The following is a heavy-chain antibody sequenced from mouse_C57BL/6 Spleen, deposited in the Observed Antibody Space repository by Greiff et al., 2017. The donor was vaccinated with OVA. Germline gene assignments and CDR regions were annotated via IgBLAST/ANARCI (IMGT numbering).Heavy chain of an antibody. D-gene: IGHD1-1*01. Sequence: VKLQQPGAELVMPGASVKLSCKASGYTFTSYWMHWVKQRPGQGLEWIGEIDPSDSYTNYNQKFKGKSTLTVDKSSSTAYMQLSSLTSEDSAVYYCARWITTVVATDYYAMDYWGQGTSVTVSS. CDR1: GYTFTSYW. CDR2: IDPSDSYT. J-gene: IGHJ4*01. CDR3: ARWITTVVATDYYAMDY. V-gene: IGHV1-69*01.